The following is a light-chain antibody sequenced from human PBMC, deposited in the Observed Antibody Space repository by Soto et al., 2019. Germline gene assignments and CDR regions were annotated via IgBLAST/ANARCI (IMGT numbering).Light chain of an antibody. CDR3: QQGGNWPLT. J-gene: IGKJ5*01. Sequence: DIVLTQSPAPMSLSPGEGATVSCRASQSVSSHLAWYQQKRGQAPRLLIYDASSRASGIPARFSGSGSGTDFTLTISYLEPEDFAVYYCQQGGNWPLTFGQGTRLAVK. V-gene: IGKV3-11*01. CDR2: DAS. CDR1: QSVSSH.